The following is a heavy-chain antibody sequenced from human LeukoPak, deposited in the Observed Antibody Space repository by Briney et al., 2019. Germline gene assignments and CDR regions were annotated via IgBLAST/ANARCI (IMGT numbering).Heavy chain of an antibody. J-gene: IGHJ5*02. Sequence: GASVKVSYKASGYTFTGYYMHWVRQAPGQGLEWMGWINPNSGGTNYAQKFQGRVTMTRDTSISTAYMELSRLRSDDTAVYYCARNGLQYYNWFDPWGQGTLVTVSS. CDR1: GYTFTGYY. V-gene: IGHV1-2*02. CDR2: INPNSGGT. CDR3: ARNGLQYYNWFDP. D-gene: IGHD4-11*01.